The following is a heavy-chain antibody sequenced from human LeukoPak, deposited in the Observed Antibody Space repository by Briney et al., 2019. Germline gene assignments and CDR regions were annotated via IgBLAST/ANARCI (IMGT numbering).Heavy chain of an antibody. D-gene: IGHD3-22*01. CDR1: GGSISSGDFY. J-gene: IGHJ5*02. CDR2: IYYSGST. V-gene: IGHV4-30-4*08. CDR3: AGSSGPAGWFDP. Sequence: PSQTLSLTCTVSGGSISSGDFYWSWIRQPPGKGLEWIGYIYYSGSTYYNPSLKSRVTISVDTSKNQFSLKLSSVTAADTAVYYCAGSSGPAGWFDPWGQGTLVTVSS.